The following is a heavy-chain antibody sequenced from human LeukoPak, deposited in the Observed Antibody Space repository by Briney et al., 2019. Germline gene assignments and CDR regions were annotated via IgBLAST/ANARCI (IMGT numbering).Heavy chain of an antibody. Sequence: SETLSLTCTVSGGSISSYYWGWIRQPPGKGLEWIGYIYTCGSTNYNPSLKSRVTIPVDTSKNQFSLKLSSVTAADTAVYYCAKYSSSLRAAFDIWGQGTMVTVSS. CDR2: IYTCGST. J-gene: IGHJ3*02. CDR3: AKYSSSLRAAFDI. D-gene: IGHD6-6*01. V-gene: IGHV4-4*09. CDR1: GGSISSYY.